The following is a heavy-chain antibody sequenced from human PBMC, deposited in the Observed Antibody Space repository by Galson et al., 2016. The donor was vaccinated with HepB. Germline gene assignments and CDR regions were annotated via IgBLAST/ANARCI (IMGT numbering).Heavy chain of an antibody. Sequence: TLSLTCTVSGGSISSGGYYRSWIRQHPGEGLEWIGYILFTGRTYYNPYNPSLKSRVSISVDTSKSQFSLKLSSVTAADTAVYYCARGRFLDPAGGDFDYWGQGTLVTVSS. J-gene: IGHJ4*02. CDR2: ILFTGRT. D-gene: IGHD3-3*01. CDR1: GGSISSGGYY. CDR3: ARGRFLDPAGGDFDY. V-gene: IGHV4-31*03.